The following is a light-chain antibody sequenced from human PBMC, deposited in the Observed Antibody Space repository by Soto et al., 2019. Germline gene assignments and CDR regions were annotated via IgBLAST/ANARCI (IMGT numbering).Light chain of an antibody. J-gene: IGKJ1*01. V-gene: IGKV1-5*01. CDR2: DAS. CDR3: QQYVNYCT. Sequence: DITMTQSPSTLSAPEGDRDTITCRASQSISGWLAWHQQKPGKAPKLLIYDASTLNSGVPPRFSGSGSGTEFSLTISILQPDDCATYYCQQYVNYCTFGQGTKVDIK. CDR1: QSISGW.